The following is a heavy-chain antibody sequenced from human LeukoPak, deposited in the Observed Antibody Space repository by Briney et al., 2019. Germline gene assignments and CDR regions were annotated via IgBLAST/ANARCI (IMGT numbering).Heavy chain of an antibody. CDR2: ISSSSSYI. CDR1: GFTFSSYS. Sequence: KPGGSLRLSCAASGFTFSSYSMNWVRQAPGKGLEWVSSISSSSSYIYYADSVKGRFTISRDNAKNSLYLQMNSLRAEDTAVYYCARDALPVSPYYMGVWGKGTTVTVSS. V-gene: IGHV3-21*01. J-gene: IGHJ6*03. CDR3: ARDALPVSPYYMGV.